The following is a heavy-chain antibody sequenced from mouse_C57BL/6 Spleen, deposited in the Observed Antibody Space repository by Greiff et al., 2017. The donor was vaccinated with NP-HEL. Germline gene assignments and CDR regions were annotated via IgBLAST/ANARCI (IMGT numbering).Heavy chain of an antibody. J-gene: IGHJ4*01. Sequence: QVQLQQPGAELVKPGASVKVSCKASGYTFTSYGMHWVKQRPGQGLEWIGRIHPSDSDTNYNQKFKGKATLTVDKSSSTAYMQLSSLTSEDSAVYVCAISTGWDYDMDWWGQGTSGTVSS. V-gene: IGHV1-74*01. D-gene: IGHD4-1*02. CDR3: AISTGWDYDMDW. CDR2: IHPSDSDT. CDR1: GYTFTSYG.